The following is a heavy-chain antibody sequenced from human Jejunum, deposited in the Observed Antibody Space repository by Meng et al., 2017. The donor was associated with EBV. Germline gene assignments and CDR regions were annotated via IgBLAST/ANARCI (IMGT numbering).Heavy chain of an antibody. J-gene: IGHJ5*02. Sequence: QLNLQGSGPGLVKPSETLSLTCTVSGGSIRSSGYYWGWIRQPPGKGLQWIGSIYDSGTTYYNPSLRSRVTISVDTSKNQFSLKLNSVTAADTAVYYCARAGYCSSTTCPRWFDPWGQGTLVTVAS. CDR3: ARAGYCSSTTCPRWFDP. V-gene: IGHV4-39*07. CDR2: IYDSGTT. CDR1: GGSIRSSGYY. D-gene: IGHD2-2*01.